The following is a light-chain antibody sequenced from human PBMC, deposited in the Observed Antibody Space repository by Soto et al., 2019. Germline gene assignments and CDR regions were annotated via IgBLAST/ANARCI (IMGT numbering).Light chain of an antibody. CDR1: QSVSSSY. J-gene: IGKJ1*01. Sequence: EIVLTQSPGTLSLSPGERATLSCRASQSVSSSYLAWYQQKPGQAPRLLMYGASSRATGIPERFSGTGSETDFTLTISRLETEDFAVYYCQQYGSSPRTFGQGTKVEIK. CDR3: QQYGSSPRT. V-gene: IGKV3-20*01. CDR2: GAS.